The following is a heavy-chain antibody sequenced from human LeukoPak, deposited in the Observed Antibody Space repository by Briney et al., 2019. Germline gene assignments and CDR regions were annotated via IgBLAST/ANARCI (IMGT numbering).Heavy chain of an antibody. CDR2: IYYSGST. V-gene: IGHV4-59*01. D-gene: IGHD3-22*01. J-gene: IGHJ3*02. CDR1: GGSISSYY. Sequence: PSETLSLTCTVSGGSISSYYWSWIRQPPGKGLEWIGYIYYSGSTNYNPSLKSRVTISVDTSKNQFSLKLNSVTAADTAVYYCARDARDDSSGYYDAFDIWGQGTMVTVSS. CDR3: ARDARDDSSGYYDAFDI.